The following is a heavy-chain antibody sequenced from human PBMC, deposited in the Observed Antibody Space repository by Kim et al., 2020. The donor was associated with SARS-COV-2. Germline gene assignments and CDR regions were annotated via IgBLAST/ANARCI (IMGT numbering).Heavy chain of an antibody. J-gene: IGHJ6*03. CDR2: INPGDGET. CDR1: GYSFSAYA. V-gene: IGHV1-3*01. D-gene: IGHD3-16*01. Sequence: ASVKVSCKASGYSFSAYALHWVRQAPGQRLEWVGWINPGDGETQYPQKLQARVTITRATPPSTPSLDLPTLTSEDTPSYYCAIGVFIAQERGEFDFWG. CDR3: AIGVFIAQERGEFDF.